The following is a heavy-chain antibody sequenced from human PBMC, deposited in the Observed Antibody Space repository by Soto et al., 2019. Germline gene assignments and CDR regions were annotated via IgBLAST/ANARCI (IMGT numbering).Heavy chain of an antibody. D-gene: IGHD3-3*01. CDR2: INEDSSYI. V-gene: IGHV3-21*02. CDR1: GFDFSSYS. CDR3: VRDFGWYFRSGYMDV. Sequence: EVQLVESGGGLVKPGGSLRLSCAASGFDFSSYSMNWVRQAPGKGLAWVSSINEDSSYIYYAHSLRGRFTISRDKAKESLYLQMNSLRAEDTAVYYCVRDFGWYFRSGYMDVWGDGATVTVSS. J-gene: IGHJ6*03.